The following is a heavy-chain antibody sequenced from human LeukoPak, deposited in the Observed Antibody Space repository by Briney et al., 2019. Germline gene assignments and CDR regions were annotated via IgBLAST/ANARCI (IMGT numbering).Heavy chain of an antibody. V-gene: IGHV4-39*01. D-gene: IGHD3-16*02. CDR1: GGSISSSSYY. CDR2: IYYSGST. Sequence: SETLSLTCTVSGGSISSSSYYWGWIRQPPGKGLEWIGSIYYSGSTYYNPSLKSRVTISVDTSKNQFSLKLSSVTAADTAVYYCARGPSDYVWGSYRYTAKDYWGQGTLVTVSS. J-gene: IGHJ4*02. CDR3: ARGPSDYVWGSYRYTAKDY.